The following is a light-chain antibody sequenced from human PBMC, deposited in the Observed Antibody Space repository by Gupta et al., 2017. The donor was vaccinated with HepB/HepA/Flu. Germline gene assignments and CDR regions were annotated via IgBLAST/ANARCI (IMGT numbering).Light chain of an antibody. V-gene: IGKV3-11*01. CDR1: QNIRTS. CDR2: EGS. CDR3: QQRNTWPRT. Sequence: EIVLTQSPATLALSPGARVALSCRASQNIRTSLAWYQHKRGQAPRRLIQEGSNRATGVPARFAGSGSGTDFTLAISSLEPEDFAVYDCQQRNTWPRTFGQGTKVEI. J-gene: IGKJ1*01.